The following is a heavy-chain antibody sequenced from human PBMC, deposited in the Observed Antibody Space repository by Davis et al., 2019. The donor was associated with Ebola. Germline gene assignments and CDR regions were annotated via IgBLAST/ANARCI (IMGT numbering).Heavy chain of an antibody. Sequence: GGSLRLSFAASGFTFSSYAMSWVRQAPGKGLEWVSAISGSGGSTYYADSVKGRFTISRDNSKNTLYLQMNSLRAEDTAVYYCAKADSSGWYPFDYWGQGTLVTVSS. CDR3: AKADSSGWYPFDY. V-gene: IGHV3-23*01. CDR1: GFTFSSYA. J-gene: IGHJ4*02. CDR2: ISGSGGST. D-gene: IGHD6-19*01.